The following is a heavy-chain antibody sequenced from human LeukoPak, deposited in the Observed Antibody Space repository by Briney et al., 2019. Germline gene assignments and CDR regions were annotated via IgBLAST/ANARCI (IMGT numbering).Heavy chain of an antibody. CDR1: GGTFSSYA. J-gene: IGHJ6*03. Sequence: ASVKVSCKASGGTFSSYAISWVRQAPGQGLEWMGWISAYNGNTNYAQKLQGRVTMTTDTSTSTAYMELRSLRSDDTAVYYCARDRSARGAWDRVPDEIYYYYYMDVWGKGTTVTVSS. D-gene: IGHD1-26*01. CDR3: ARDRSARGAWDRVPDEIYYYYYMDV. CDR2: ISAYNGNT. V-gene: IGHV1-18*01.